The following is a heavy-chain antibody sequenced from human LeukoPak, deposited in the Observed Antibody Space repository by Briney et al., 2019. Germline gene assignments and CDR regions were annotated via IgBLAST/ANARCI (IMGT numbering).Heavy chain of an antibody. J-gene: IGHJ6*02. Sequence: ASVKVSCKASGYTFTSYAMNWVRQAPGQGLEWMGWINTNTGNPTYAQGFTGRFVFSLDTSVSTAYLQISSLKAEDTAVYYCAKNRGLPMKYGMDVWGQGTTVTVSS. V-gene: IGHV7-4-1*02. D-gene: IGHD3-10*01. CDR3: AKNRGLPMKYGMDV. CDR1: GYTFTSYA. CDR2: INTNTGNP.